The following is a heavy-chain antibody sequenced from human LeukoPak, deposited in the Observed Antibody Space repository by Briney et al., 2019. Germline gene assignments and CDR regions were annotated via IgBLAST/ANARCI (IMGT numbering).Heavy chain of an antibody. V-gene: IGHV1-18*01. Sequence: ASVKVSCKASGYTFTNYGISWVRQAPGQGLEWMGWISAYNDNTNYVQKFQGRVTMTEDTSTDTAYMELSSLRSEDTAVYYCATGVHSHYYYYMDVWGKGTTVTVSS. J-gene: IGHJ6*03. CDR3: ATGVHSHYYYYMDV. D-gene: IGHD3-10*01. CDR2: ISAYNDNT. CDR1: GYTFTNYG.